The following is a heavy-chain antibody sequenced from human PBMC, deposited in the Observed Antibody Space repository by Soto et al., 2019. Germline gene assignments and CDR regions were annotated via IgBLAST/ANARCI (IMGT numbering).Heavy chain of an antibody. V-gene: IGHV3-20*04. CDR1: GFTFDDYG. Sequence: SGGSLRLSCAASGFTFDDYGMSWVRQAPGKGLEWVSGINWNGGSTGYADSVKGRFTISRDNAKNSLYLQMNSLRAEDTALYYCARAHYYDSSVEWPYFDYWGQGTLVTVSS. CDR2: INWNGGST. D-gene: IGHD3-22*01. J-gene: IGHJ4*02. CDR3: ARAHYYDSSVEWPYFDY.